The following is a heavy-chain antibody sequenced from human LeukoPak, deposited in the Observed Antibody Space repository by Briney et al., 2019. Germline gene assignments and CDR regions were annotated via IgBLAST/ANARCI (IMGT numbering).Heavy chain of an antibody. J-gene: IGHJ4*02. V-gene: IGHV3-11*01. CDR2: ISSSGSTI. CDR1: GFTFSDYY. D-gene: IGHD1-26*01. Sequence: GGSLRLSCAASGFTFSDYYMSWIRQARGKGLEGVSYISSSGSTIYYADSVKGRCTISRDNAKNSLYLQMNSLRAEDTAVYYSASTVGATFPMGYWGQGTLVTVSS. CDR3: ASTVGATFPMGY.